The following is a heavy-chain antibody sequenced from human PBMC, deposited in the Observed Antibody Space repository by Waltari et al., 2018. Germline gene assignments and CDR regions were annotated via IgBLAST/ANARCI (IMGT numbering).Heavy chain of an antibody. CDR1: RFTLSNHG. CDR2: ITYDGNVK. Sequence: QVQLVASGGSVVQPGRSLRPSCASSRFTLSNHGLYLVRQAPGKGLEGLAVITYDGNVKYYLDSVQGRFTISRDNSKNSLYLQLNILRTEDTAVYYCAKEAGGAGSSYESYFDYWGQGTLVTVSS. J-gene: IGHJ4*02. CDR3: AKEAGGAGSSYESYFDY. D-gene: IGHD3-10*01. V-gene: IGHV3-30*18.